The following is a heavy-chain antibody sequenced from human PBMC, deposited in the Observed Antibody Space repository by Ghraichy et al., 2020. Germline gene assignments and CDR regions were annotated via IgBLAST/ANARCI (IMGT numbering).Heavy chain of an antibody. V-gene: IGHV3-23*01. Sequence: GGSRRLSCAASGFTFSSYAMSWVRQAPGKGLEWVSAISGSGGSTYYADSVKGRFTISRDNSKNTLYLQMNSLRAEDTAVYYCAKNYYGSGVHYFDYWGQGTLVTVSS. CDR3: AKNYYGSGVHYFDY. CDR2: ISGSGGST. J-gene: IGHJ4*02. D-gene: IGHD3-10*01. CDR1: GFTFSSYA.